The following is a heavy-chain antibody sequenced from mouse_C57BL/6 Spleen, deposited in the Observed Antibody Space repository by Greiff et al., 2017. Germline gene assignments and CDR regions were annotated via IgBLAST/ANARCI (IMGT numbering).Heavy chain of an antibody. CDR2: IRSKSNNYAT. CDR1: GFSFNTYA. V-gene: IGHV10-1*01. D-gene: IGHD1-1*01. Sequence: EVKLVESGGGLVQPKGSLKLSCAASGFSFNTYAMNWVRQAPGKGLEWVARIRSKSNNYATYYADSVKDRFTISRDDSESMLYLQMNNLKTEDTAMYYCVRHGYYGSLSYWYFDVWGTGTTVTVSS. J-gene: IGHJ1*03. CDR3: VRHGYYGSLSYWYFDV.